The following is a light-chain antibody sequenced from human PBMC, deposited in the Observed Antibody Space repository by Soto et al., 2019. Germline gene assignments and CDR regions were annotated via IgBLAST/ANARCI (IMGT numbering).Light chain of an antibody. CDR2: DTS. CDR1: HSVRSN. Sequence: EIVMTQSPATLSVSPGERATLSCRASHSVRSNLAWYQQKPGQAPRLLIYDTSTRATGIPARFSGSGSGTDFTLTISSLEPEDFAVYYCQQRSNFITFGQGTRLEIK. CDR3: QQRSNFIT. V-gene: IGKV3-11*01. J-gene: IGKJ5*01.